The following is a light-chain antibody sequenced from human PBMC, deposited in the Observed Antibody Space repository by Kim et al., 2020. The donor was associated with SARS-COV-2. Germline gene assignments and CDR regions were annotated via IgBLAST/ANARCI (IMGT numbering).Light chain of an antibody. CDR1: SSNNGSSA. J-gene: IGLJ3*02. V-gene: IGLV1-44*01. Sequence: GQNVIICCFGTSSNNGSSAVNWYQLLPETAPELLIYNNDQRPSGVPDRVSGSKSGTSASLAISGLQSEDEATYCCASWDDSLNGRVFGGGTKLAVL. CDR3: ASWDDSLNGRV. CDR2: NND.